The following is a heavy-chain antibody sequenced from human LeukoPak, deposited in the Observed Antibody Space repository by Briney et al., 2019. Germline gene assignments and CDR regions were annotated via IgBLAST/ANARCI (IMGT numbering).Heavy chain of an antibody. CDR3: AKEESTGYSSGWYDY. V-gene: IGHV3-7*01. CDR2: IKQDGSEK. Sequence: PGGSLRLSCAASGFTFSSYWMSWVRQAPGKGLEWVANIKQDGSEKYYVDSVKGRFTISRDNAKNSLYLQMNSLRAEDTAVYYCAKEESTGYSSGWYDYWGQGTLVTVSS. D-gene: IGHD6-19*01. J-gene: IGHJ4*02. CDR1: GFTFSSYW.